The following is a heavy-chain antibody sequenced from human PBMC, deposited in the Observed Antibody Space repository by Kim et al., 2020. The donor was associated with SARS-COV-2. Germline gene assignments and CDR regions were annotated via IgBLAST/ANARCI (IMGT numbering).Heavy chain of an antibody. D-gene: IGHD6-19*01. CDR2: INTNTGNP. J-gene: IGHJ3*02. CDR3: AGQYSSGWETRVRAFDI. Sequence: ASVKVSCKAPGYTFTSYAMNWVRQAPGQGLEWMGWINTNTGNPTYAQGFTGRFVFSLDTSVSTAYLQISSLKAEDTAVYYCAGQYSSGWETRVRAFDIWGQGTMVTVSS. CDR1: GYTFTSYA. V-gene: IGHV7-4-1*02.